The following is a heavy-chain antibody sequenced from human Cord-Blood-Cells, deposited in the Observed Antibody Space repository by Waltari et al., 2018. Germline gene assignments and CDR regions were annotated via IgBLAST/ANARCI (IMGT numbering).Heavy chain of an antibody. V-gene: IGHV4-59*01. CDR1: GGSISSYY. CDR3: ATAYSSSSRVAFDI. J-gene: IGHJ3*02. D-gene: IGHD6-6*01. Sequence: QVQLQESGPGLVKPSETLSLTCTVSGGSISSYYWSWIRQPPGKGLEWIGYIYDTGSTNYNPSLKSRVTISVDTSKNQFSLKLSSVTAADTAVYYCATAYSSSSRVAFDIWGQGTMVTVSS. CDR2: IYDTGST.